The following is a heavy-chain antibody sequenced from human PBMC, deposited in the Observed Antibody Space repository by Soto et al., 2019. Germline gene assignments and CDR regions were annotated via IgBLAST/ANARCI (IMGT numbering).Heavy chain of an antibody. CDR3: ATKGKTTVTTRGYYYYMDV. V-gene: IGHV1-24*01. CDR1: VYTLTELS. Sequence: ASVKVSCKVSVYTLTELSMHWVRQAPGKGLEWMGGFDPEDGETIYAQKFQGRVTMTEDTSTDTAYMELSSLRSEDTAVYYCATKGKTTVTTRGYYYYMDVWGKGTTVTVSS. J-gene: IGHJ6*03. CDR2: FDPEDGET. D-gene: IGHD4-17*01.